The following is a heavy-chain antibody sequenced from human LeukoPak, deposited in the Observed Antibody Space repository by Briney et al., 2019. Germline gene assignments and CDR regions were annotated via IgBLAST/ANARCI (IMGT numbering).Heavy chain of an antibody. CDR2: IYHSGST. Sequence: SETLSLTCAVSGYSISSGYYWGWIRQPPGKGLEWIGSIYHSGSTYYNPSLKSRVTISVDTSKNQFSLKLSSVTAADTAVYYCAREYCSGGSCSGLDYWGQGTLVTVSS. J-gene: IGHJ4*02. D-gene: IGHD2-15*01. CDR1: GYSISSGYY. CDR3: AREYCSGGSCSGLDY. V-gene: IGHV4-38-2*02.